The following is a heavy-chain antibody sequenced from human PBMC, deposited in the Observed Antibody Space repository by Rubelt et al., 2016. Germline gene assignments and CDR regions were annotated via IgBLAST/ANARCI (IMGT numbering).Heavy chain of an antibody. D-gene: IGHD6-19*01. J-gene: IGHJ1*01. CDR3: ARDQSRGDGLSCVQD. CDR1: GFTFSSYA. Sequence: QVQLVESGGGVVQPGRSLRLSCAASGFTFSSYAMHWVRQAPGKGLEWVAVISNDGSNKYYADSVKGRFTISRDNSKNTLYLQMNSLRAEDTAVYYCARDQSRGDGLSCVQDWGQGTLATVSS. CDR2: ISNDGSNK. V-gene: IGHV3-30*04.